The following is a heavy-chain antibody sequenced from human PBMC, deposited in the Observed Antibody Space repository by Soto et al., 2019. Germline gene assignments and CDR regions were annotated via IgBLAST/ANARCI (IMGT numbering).Heavy chain of an antibody. V-gene: IGHV4-30-4*01. CDR1: GGSISSGDYY. Sequence: SETLSLTCTVSGGSISSGDYYWSWIRQPPGKGLEWIGYIYYSGSTYYNPSLKSRVTISVDTSKNQFSLKLSSVTAADTAVYYCARLPTGYYYYYGMDVRGQRTTVTVSS. CDR3: ARLPTGYYYYYGMDV. CDR2: IYYSGST. J-gene: IGHJ6*02.